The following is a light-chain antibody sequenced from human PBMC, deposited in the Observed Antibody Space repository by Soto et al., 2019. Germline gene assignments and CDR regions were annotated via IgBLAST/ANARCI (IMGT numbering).Light chain of an antibody. J-gene: IGKJ4*01. CDR2: LIS. CDR1: QAFSNF. CDR3: QQAATFPLT. Sequence: DIQMTQSPSSVSASVGDRVIITCRASQAFSNFFAWYQQKRGKAPKLLIYLISTFQGGVPSRFSGSESGTDFTLTISSLQPEDSATYYCQQAATFPLTFGGGTEVEIK. V-gene: IGKV1-12*01.